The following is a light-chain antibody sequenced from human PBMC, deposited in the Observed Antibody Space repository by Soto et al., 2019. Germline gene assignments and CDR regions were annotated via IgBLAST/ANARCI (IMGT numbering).Light chain of an antibody. CDR3: CSYAGITTFVV. CDR2: EVT. V-gene: IGLV2-23*02. Sequence: QSVLTQPASVSGSPGQSITISCTGTSSDVGSYNLVSWYQQHPGKAPKLMIYEVTKRPSGVSNRFSGSKSGNTASLTISGLQAEDEADYYCCSYAGITTFVVFGGGTKVTVL. J-gene: IGLJ3*02. CDR1: SSDVGSYNL.